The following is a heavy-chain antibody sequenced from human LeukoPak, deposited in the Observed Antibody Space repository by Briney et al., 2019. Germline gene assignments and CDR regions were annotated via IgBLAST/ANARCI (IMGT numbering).Heavy chain of an antibody. Sequence: PGGSLRLSCAASGFTVSSNYMSWVRQAPGKGLEWVSVIYSGGSTYYADSVKGRFTISRDNSKNTLYLQMNSLRAEDTAVYYCARRWRLGEFKDWGQGTLVTVSS. D-gene: IGHD3-16*01. V-gene: IGHV3-66*02. CDR1: GFTVSSNY. CDR2: IYSGGST. J-gene: IGHJ4*02. CDR3: ARRWRLGEFKD.